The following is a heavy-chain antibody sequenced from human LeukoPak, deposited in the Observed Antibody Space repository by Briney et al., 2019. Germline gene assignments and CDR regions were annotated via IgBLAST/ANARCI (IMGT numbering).Heavy chain of an antibody. Sequence: GGSLRLSCAASRFTFDDKGMSWVRQAPGKGLEWCSDINWNGGNTGYADSVKGRFTISRDNAKNSLYLQMNSLRAEDTALYHCARGSSDSSGYYLDYWGQGTLVTVSS. J-gene: IGHJ4*02. CDR1: RFTFDDKG. D-gene: IGHD3-22*01. V-gene: IGHV3-20*01. CDR3: ARGSSDSSGYYLDY. CDR2: INWNGGNT.